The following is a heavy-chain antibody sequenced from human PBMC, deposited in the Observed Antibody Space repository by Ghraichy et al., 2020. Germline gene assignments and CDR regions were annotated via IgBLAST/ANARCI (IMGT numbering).Heavy chain of an antibody. CDR3: VRDRSTGWPHYYYFYIMDV. D-gene: IGHD6-19*01. J-gene: IGHJ6*02. V-gene: IGHV3-33*01. Sequence: GGSLRLSCKVSGFTFSSYGLHWVRQAPDKGLEWLAFVWTDGDTKLYEDAVKGRFTISRDNSENILYLQMSSLRADDTAVYYCVRDRSTGWPHYYYFYIMDVWGQGAPVIVSS. CDR2: VWTDGDTK. CDR1: GFTFSSYG.